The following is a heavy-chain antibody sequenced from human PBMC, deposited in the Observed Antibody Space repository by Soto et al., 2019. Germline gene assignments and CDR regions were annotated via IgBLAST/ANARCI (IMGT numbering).Heavy chain of an antibody. CDR3: ARTIAARPGYYYYCMDV. D-gene: IGHD6-6*01. V-gene: IGHV1-69*06. CDR1: GGTFSSYA. CDR2: IIPIFGTA. J-gene: IGHJ6*01. Sequence: ASVKVSCKASGGTFSSYAISWVRQAPGQGLEWMGGIIPIFGTANYAQKFQGRVTITADKSTSTAYMELSSLRSEDTAVYYCARTIAARPGYYYYCMDVWGQGTTVTVS.